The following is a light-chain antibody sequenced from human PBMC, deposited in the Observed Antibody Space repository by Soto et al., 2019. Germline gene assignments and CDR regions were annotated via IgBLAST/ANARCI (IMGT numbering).Light chain of an antibody. J-gene: IGKJ1*01. V-gene: IGKV3-11*01. CDR1: QSVTSY. Sequence: EIVFTQSPATLSLSPGERATLSCRASQSVTSYLAWYQQKPGQAPRLLIYDASNRATGIPARFSGSGSGTDFTLTISSLEPEDFAFYYCQQRSNWPPTFGQGTKV. CDR3: QQRSNWPPT. CDR2: DAS.